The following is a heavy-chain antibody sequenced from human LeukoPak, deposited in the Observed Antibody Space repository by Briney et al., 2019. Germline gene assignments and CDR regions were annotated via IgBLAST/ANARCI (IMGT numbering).Heavy chain of an antibody. CDR3: ASGSGDFGDPFDY. CDR1: GFTFSSHW. CDR2: INGDGSET. Sequence: PGGSLRLPCSASGFTFSSHWMHWVRQAPGKGLVWVSRINGDGSETNYAGSVRGRFTISRDNAKNTLHLQMNSLRAEDTAVYYCASGSGDFGDPFDYWGQGTLVTVSS. J-gene: IGHJ4*02. D-gene: IGHD4-17*01. V-gene: IGHV3-74*01.